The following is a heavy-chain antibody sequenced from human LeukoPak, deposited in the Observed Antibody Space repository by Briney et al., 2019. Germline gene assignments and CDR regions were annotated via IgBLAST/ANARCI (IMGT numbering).Heavy chain of an antibody. CDR1: GGSISSGGYS. D-gene: IGHD2-21*02. V-gene: IGHV4-30-2*01. CDR2: IYHSGST. Sequence: SETLSLTCAVSGGSISSGGYSWSWIRQPPGKGLEWIGYIYHSGSTYYNPSLKSRVTISVDRSKNQFSLKLSSVTAADTAVYYCARVKMTSITSHDYWGQGMLVTVSS. J-gene: IGHJ4*02. CDR3: ARVKMTSITSHDY.